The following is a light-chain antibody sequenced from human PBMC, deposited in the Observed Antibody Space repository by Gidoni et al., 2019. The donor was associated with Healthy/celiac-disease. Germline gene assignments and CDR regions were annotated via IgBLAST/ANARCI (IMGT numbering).Light chain of an antibody. CDR2: GAS. J-gene: IGKJ2*01. V-gene: IGKV3-15*01. Sequence: EILMTQSPATLSVSPGERATLSCRASQSVNSNLAWYQQKPGQAPRLLIYGASTRATGIPARFSGSGSGTEFTLTISSLQSEDFAVYYCQQYNNWPPYTFXXXTKLEIK. CDR3: QQYNNWPPYT. CDR1: QSVNSN.